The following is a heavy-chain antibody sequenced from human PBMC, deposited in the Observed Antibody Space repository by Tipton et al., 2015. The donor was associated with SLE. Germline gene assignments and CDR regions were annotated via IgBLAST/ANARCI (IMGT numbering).Heavy chain of an antibody. J-gene: IGHJ6*03. CDR3: ARVLGVVKSYYMDV. D-gene: IGHD3-3*01. V-gene: IGHV4-61*02. CDR1: GDSFSSGSSS. Sequence: TLSLTCSVSGDSFSSGSSSWNWIRQPAGKGLEWIGRIYTSGSTNYNPSLKSRVTISVDTSKNQFSLKLSSVTAADTAVYYCARVLGVVKSYYMDVWGKGTTVTVSS. CDR2: IYTSGST.